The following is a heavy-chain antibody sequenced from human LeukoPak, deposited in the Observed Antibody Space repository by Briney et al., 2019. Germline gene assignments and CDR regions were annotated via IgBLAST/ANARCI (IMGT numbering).Heavy chain of an antibody. Sequence: KHGESLKISCEGSGYDFTTYWIGWVRQMPGKGLEWMGIIYPDDSDTRYSPSFQGQVTISADKSISTAYLQWSSLKASDTAIYYCARDVRNSYGFGYWGQGTLVSVSS. D-gene: IGHD5-18*01. V-gene: IGHV5-51*01. CDR3: ARDVRNSYGFGY. CDR2: IYPDDSDT. J-gene: IGHJ4*02. CDR1: GYDFTTYW.